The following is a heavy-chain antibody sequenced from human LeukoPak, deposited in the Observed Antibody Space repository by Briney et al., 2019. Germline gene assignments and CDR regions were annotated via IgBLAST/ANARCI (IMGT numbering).Heavy chain of an antibody. Sequence: SEGSLRLSCAASGFTFSSYWMHWVRQAPGKGLVWVSRINSEGSSTGLADSVKGRFTISRDNSKNTLYLQMNSLRAEDTAVYYCAKDLGVRYFDWLIPGSDYWGQGTLVTVSS. D-gene: IGHD3-9*01. V-gene: IGHV3-74*01. CDR3: AKDLGVRYFDWLIPGSDY. CDR1: GFTFSSYW. CDR2: INSEGSST. J-gene: IGHJ4*02.